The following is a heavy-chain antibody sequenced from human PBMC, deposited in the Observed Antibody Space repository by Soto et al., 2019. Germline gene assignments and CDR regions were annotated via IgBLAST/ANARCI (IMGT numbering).Heavy chain of an antibody. Sequence: SETLSLTCAVYGGSFSGYYWSWIRQPPGKGLEWIGEINHSGSTNYNPSLKSRVTISVDTSKNQFSLKLSSVTAADTAVYYCARGGGDYHNNWFDPWGQGTLVTVSS. CDR1: GGSFSGYY. CDR2: INHSGST. CDR3: ARGGGDYHNNWFDP. J-gene: IGHJ5*02. V-gene: IGHV4-34*01. D-gene: IGHD4-17*01.